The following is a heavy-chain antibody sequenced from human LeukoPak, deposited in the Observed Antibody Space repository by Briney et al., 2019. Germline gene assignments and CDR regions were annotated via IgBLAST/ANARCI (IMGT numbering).Heavy chain of an antibody. Sequence: SETLSLTCTVSGGSISPYYWSWIRQPPGKGLEWIGYIYYSGTTTYNPSLKSRVTILVDASNNQLSLKLSSMTAADTAVYYCVRGRGTAPRFDYWGQGTLVTVSS. CDR3: VRGRGTAPRFDY. D-gene: IGHD3-16*01. CDR1: GGSISPYY. CDR2: IYYSGTT. V-gene: IGHV4-59*01. J-gene: IGHJ4*02.